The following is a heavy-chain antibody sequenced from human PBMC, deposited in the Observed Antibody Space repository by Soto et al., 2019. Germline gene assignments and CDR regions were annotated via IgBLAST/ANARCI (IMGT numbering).Heavy chain of an antibody. D-gene: IGHD6-19*01. CDR3: AKGGRQWLVTSDFNY. Sequence: GGSLRLSSAASGFTLSDYAIHSAHHTPCKGLEWVAVVSHDGRNTHYADSVKGRFTISRDSSKNTVSLEMTSLRAEDTAVYYCAKGGRQWLVTSDFNYWGQGALVTVSS. CDR2: VSHDGRNT. CDR1: GFTLSDYA. J-gene: IGHJ4*02. V-gene: IGHV3-30*18.